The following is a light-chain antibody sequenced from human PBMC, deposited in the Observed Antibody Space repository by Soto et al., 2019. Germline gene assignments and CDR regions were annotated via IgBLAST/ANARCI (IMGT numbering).Light chain of an antibody. J-gene: IGKJ1*01. V-gene: IGKV3-20*01. CDR3: QQYGTSPWT. CDR1: QYVSSSY. CDR2: GSS. Sequence: EIVLTQSPGTLSLSPGERATLSCRASQYVSSSYLAWYQQKPGQAPSLLIFGSSTRASGIPDRFSGSGSGTDFTLTISRLEPEDFAVYFCQQYGTSPWTFGQGAKVDIK.